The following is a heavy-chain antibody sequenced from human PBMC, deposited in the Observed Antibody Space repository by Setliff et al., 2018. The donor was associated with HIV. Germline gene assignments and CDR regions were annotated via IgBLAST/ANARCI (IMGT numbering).Heavy chain of an antibody. J-gene: IGHJ6*03. CDR3: ASGGRGSYYGSGNYYQDYYYYMDV. CDR1: GGSFSGYY. CDR2: IYYSGST. D-gene: IGHD3-10*01. Sequence: ASETLSLTCAVYGGSFSGYYWSWIRQPPGKGLEWIGYIYYSGSTYYNPSLKSRVTISVDTSKTQFSLKLSSVTAADTAVYYCASGGRGSYYGSGNYYQDYYYYMDVWGKGTTVTVSS. V-gene: IGHV4-34*09.